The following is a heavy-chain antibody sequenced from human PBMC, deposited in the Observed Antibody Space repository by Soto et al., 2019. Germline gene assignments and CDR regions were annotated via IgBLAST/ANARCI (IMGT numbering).Heavy chain of an antibody. CDR1: GGSFSGYY. V-gene: IGHV4-34*01. D-gene: IGHD2-2*01. J-gene: IGHJ4*02. Sequence: PSETLSLTCAVYGGSFSGYYWNWIRQPPGKGLEWIGEINHSGSTNYNPSLKSRVTISVDTSKNQFSLKLSSVTAADTAVYYCASRPTTPFDYWGQGTLVTVSS. CDR2: INHSGST. CDR3: ASRPTTPFDY.